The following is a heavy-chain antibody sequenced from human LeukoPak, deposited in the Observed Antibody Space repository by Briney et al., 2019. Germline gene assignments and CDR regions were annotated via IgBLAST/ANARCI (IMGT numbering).Heavy chain of an antibody. D-gene: IGHD4-23*01. CDR2: INHSGST. V-gene: IGHV4-34*01. J-gene: IGHJ4*02. CDR1: GGSFSGYY. CDR3: ARVPDYGGKAGGFDY. Sequence: SETLSLTCAVYGGSFSGYYWSWIRQPPGKGLEWIGEINHSGSTNYNPSLKSRVTISVDTSKNQFSLKLSSVTAADTAVYYCARVPDYGGKAGGFDYWGQGTLVTVSS.